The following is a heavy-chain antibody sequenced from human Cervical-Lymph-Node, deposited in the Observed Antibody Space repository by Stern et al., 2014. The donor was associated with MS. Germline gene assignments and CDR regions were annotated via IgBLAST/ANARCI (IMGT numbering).Heavy chain of an antibody. V-gene: IGHV1-46*01. Sequence: QDQLVQSGAEVKKTGASVKISCKAPGYKFTNYYIHWMRQAPGQGPEWMGMINPSGDSTTYAQKFQGRVTMTRDTSTSTVYMELSRLRSEDAAVYYCASGRLGYWGQGTQVTVSS. CDR3: ASGRLGY. CDR2: INPSGDST. J-gene: IGHJ4*02. CDR1: GYKFTNYY.